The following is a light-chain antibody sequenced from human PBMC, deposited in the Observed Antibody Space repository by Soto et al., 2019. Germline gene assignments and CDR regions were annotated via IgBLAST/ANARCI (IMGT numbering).Light chain of an antibody. CDR2: DAS. CDR3: QQYETFSGT. Sequence: DIQMTQSPSTLSASVGETVTVTCGGGQSVSGWLAWYQRKPGEAPKLLIYDASALPRGVPSRFRGSGSGTKFTLTIASLQPDDFATYYCQQYETFSGTFGPGTKVDIK. J-gene: IGKJ1*01. V-gene: IGKV1-5*01. CDR1: QSVSGW.